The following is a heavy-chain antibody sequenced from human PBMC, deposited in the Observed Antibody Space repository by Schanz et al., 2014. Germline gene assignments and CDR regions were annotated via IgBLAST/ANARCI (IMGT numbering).Heavy chain of an antibody. CDR2: IYSGGST. D-gene: IGHD3-22*01. J-gene: IGHJ4*02. Sequence: QVQLVESGGGVVQPGGSLRLSCAASGFTFSSYGMHWVRQAPGKGLEWVSVIYSGGSTYYADSVKGRFTISRDDSKNTLYLQMNSLRPEDTAVYYCAKEDRTHSSDYVYWGQGTLVTVSS. V-gene: IGHV3-NL1*01. CDR1: GFTFSSYG. CDR3: AKEDRTHSSDYVY.